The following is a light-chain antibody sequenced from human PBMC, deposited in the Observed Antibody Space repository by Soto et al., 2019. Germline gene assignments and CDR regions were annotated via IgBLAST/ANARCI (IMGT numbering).Light chain of an antibody. Sequence: QSVMTQPPSASGSPGQSVRISCTGTRRDVGGYNYVAWYQQHPGKAPKLMIYEVTKRPSGVPDRFSGSKSGNTAFLTVSGLQPGDEDDYYCRSYVGSELFAFGFGHKATAL. CDR3: RSYVGSELFA. J-gene: IGLJ1*01. CDR2: EVT. CDR1: RRDVGGYNY. V-gene: IGLV2-8*01.